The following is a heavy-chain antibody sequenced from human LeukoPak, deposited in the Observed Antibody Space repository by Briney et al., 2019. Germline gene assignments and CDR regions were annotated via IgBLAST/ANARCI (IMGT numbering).Heavy chain of an antibody. Sequence: SETLSLTCTVSGGSISSSSYYWGWIRQPPGKGLEWIGSIYYSGSTYYNPSLKSRVTISVDTSKNQFSLKLSSVTAADTAVYYCARVTYYDFWSGYSGYNWFDPWGQGTLVTVSS. CDR1: GGSISSSSYY. CDR3: ARVTYYDFWSGYSGYNWFDP. J-gene: IGHJ5*02. V-gene: IGHV4-39*07. CDR2: IYYSGST. D-gene: IGHD3-3*01.